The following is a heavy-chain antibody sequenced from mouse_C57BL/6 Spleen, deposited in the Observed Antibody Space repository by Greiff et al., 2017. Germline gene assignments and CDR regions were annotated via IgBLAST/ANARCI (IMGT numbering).Heavy chain of an antibody. Sequence: EVQLQESGAELVRPGASVKLSCTASGFNIKDDYMHWVKQRPEQGLEWIGWIDPENGDTEYAPKFQGKATITADTSSNTAYLQLSSLTSEDTAVYYCTTYYDYDNYAMDYWGQGTSVTVSS. CDR1: GFNIKDDY. D-gene: IGHD2-4*01. CDR3: TTYYDYDNYAMDY. V-gene: IGHV14-4*01. CDR2: IDPENGDT. J-gene: IGHJ4*01.